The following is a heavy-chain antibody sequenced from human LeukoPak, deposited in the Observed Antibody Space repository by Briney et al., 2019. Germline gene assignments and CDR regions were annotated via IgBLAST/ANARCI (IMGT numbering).Heavy chain of an antibody. Sequence: GGSLRLSCAASGFTFSDYYMSWIRQAPGKGLEWVSYISSSGSTINSADSGKGRFTISRDNAKNSLYLQMNSLRAEDTAVYYCARVWAVARPWDVWGKGTTVTVSS. J-gene: IGHJ6*04. CDR3: ARVWAVARPWDV. CDR1: GFTFSDYY. D-gene: IGHD6-19*01. CDR2: ISSSGSTI. V-gene: IGHV3-11*04.